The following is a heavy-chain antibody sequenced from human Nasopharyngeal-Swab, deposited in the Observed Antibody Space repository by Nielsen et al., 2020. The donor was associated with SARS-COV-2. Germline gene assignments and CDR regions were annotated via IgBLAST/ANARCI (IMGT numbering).Heavy chain of an antibody. CDR3: ARMEATAMEELYYYGMDV. J-gene: IGHJ6*02. D-gene: IGHD5-18*01. CDR1: GYTFTGYY. CDR2: INPNSGGT. Sequence: ASVKVSCKASGYTFTGYYMHWVRQAPGQGLEWMGWINPNSGGTNYAQKFQGRVTMTRDTSISTAYMELSRLRSDDTAVYYCARMEATAMEELYYYGMDVWGQGTTVTVSS. V-gene: IGHV1-2*02.